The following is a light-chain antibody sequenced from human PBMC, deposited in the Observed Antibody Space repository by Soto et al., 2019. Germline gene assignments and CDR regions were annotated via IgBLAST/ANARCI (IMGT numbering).Light chain of an antibody. CDR3: QHYDHLPPLS. V-gene: IGKV1-33*01. CDR2: DAS. J-gene: IGKJ4*01. Sequence: DIQMTQSPSSLSASVGDRVTITCQASQDIKNYLNWYQQKPGKAPNLLIYDASNLKTGVPSRFSGSGSGTHFXFTXSSLQPEDIATXXXQHYDHLPPLSFGGGTKVEIK. CDR1: QDIKNY.